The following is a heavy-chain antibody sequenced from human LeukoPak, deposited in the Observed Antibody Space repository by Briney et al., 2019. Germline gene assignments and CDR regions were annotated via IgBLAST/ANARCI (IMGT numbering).Heavy chain of an antibody. Sequence: PGGSLRLSCEVSGFTFSKYGMHWVRQAPGKGLEWVSTIRYDGSTEYYADSVRGRFTISRDNSGNTLFLQMNSLGAEDTAVYYCVRDTITYDIFTGSPDYWGQGTLVIVSS. CDR1: GFTFSKYG. V-gene: IGHV3-30*02. CDR3: VRDTITYDIFTGSPDY. D-gene: IGHD3-9*01. J-gene: IGHJ4*02. CDR2: IRYDGSTE.